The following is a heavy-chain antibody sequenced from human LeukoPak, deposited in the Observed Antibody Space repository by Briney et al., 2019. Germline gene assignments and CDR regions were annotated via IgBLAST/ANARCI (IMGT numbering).Heavy chain of an antibody. CDR2: ISTSSSYI. J-gene: IGHJ4*02. CDR3: ARRAGAYSHPYDY. Sequence: GGSLRLSCAASGFTFNKYTMNWVRQAPGKGLECVSSISTSSSYIYYADSGKGRFTISRDNSKNTRYLQMNSLRADDTAVYYCARRAGAYSHPYDYWGQGTLVTVSS. V-gene: IGHV3-21*04. D-gene: IGHD4/OR15-4a*01. CDR1: GFTFNKYT.